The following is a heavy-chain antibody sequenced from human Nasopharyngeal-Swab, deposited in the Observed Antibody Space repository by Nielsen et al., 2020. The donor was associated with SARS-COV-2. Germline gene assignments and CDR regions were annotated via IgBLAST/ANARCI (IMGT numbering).Heavy chain of an antibody. CDR3: AGGLHYYDSSGYYYYFDY. J-gene: IGHJ4*02. Sequence: GESLKISCAASGFTVSSNYMSWVRQAPGKGLEWVSVIYSGGSTYYADSVKGRFTISRDNSKNTLYLQMNSLRAGDTAVYYCAGGLHYYDSSGYYYYFDYWGQGTLVTVSS. CDR1: GFTVSSNY. V-gene: IGHV3-53*01. CDR2: IYSGGST. D-gene: IGHD3-22*01.